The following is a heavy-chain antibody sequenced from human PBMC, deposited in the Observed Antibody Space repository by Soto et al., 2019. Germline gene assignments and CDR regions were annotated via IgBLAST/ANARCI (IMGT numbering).Heavy chain of an antibody. CDR3: SRGSSSWYWYFQH. CDR2: ISAYNGNT. J-gene: IGHJ1*01. D-gene: IGHD6-13*01. Sequence: ASVKVSCKASGYTFTSYGISWVRQAPGQGLEWMGWISAYNGNTNYAQKLQGRVTMTTDTSTSTAYMELRSLRSEDTAVYYGSRGSSSWYWYFQHWGQGTLVTVAS. CDR1: GYTFTSYG. V-gene: IGHV1-18*01.